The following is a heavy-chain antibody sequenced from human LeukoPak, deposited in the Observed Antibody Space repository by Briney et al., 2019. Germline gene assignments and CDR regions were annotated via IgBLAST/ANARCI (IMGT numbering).Heavy chain of an antibody. V-gene: IGHV4-30-4*01. D-gene: IGHD4-17*01. CDR2: IYYSGST. J-gene: IGHJ4*02. CDR3: ARDSTVTTLGFDY. Sequence: PSETLSLTCTVSGGSISSGDYYRSWIRQPPGKGLEWIGYIYYSGSTYYNPSLKSRVTISVDTSKNQFSLKLSSVTAADTAVYYCARDSTVTTLGFDYWGQGTLVTVSS. CDR1: GGSISSGDYY.